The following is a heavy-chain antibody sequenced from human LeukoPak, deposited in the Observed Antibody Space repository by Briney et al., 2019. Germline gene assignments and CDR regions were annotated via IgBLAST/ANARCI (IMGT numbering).Heavy chain of an antibody. CDR2: IYYSGST. CDR1: GGSLSSSGYS. D-gene: IGHD4-17*01. Sequence: SETLSLTCVVSGGSLSSSGYSWSWIRQPPGKGLEWIGYIYYSGSTYYNPSLKSRVTISVDRSKNQFSLKLSSVTAADTAIYYCARIHGAYGDYWGQGTLVTVSS. J-gene: IGHJ4*02. CDR3: ARIHGAYGDY. V-gene: IGHV4-30-2*01.